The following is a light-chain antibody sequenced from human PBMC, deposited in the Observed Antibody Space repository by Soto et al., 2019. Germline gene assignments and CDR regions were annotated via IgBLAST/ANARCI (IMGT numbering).Light chain of an antibody. CDR1: QSVSSY. Sequence: EIVLTQSPATLSLSPWERATLSCRASQSVSSYLAWYQQKPGKAPRLLIYDASNRATGIPARFSGSGYGTDFTLTISSLEPEDFAVYYWQQRSNWPGTFGPGTKVEIK. CDR3: QQRSNWPGT. J-gene: IGKJ1*01. V-gene: IGKV3-11*01. CDR2: DAS.